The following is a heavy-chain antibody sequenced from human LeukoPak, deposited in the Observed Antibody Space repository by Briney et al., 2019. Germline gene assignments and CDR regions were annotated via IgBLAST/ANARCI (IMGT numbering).Heavy chain of an antibody. J-gene: IGHJ6*03. CDR1: GGSMNNGNYY. CDR3: AREVMITFGGVIADYYYYYMDV. V-gene: IGHV4-61*02. Sequence: PSQTLSLTCTVSGGSMNNGNYYGSWIRQPAGKGLEWIGRIFRSGSTTYNPSLKSRVTLSLDTSKNQFSLKVSSVTAADTAVYYCAREVMITFGGVIADYYYYYMDVWGKGTTVTISS. CDR2: IFRSGST. D-gene: IGHD3-16*02.